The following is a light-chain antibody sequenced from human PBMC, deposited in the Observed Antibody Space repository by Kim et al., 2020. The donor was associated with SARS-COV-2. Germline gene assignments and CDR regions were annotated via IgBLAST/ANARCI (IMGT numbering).Light chain of an antibody. J-gene: IGKJ1*01. V-gene: IGKV3-15*01. CDR2: DAS. CDR3: QLYNNWPWT. Sequence: EIVMTQSPATLPVSPGQRATLSCRASRSVSISLAWYQQKFGQAPRLLIKDASTRATGIPARFSGSGSGTEFTLTISSLQSEDFAVYYCQLYNNWPWTFGQGTKVDIK. CDR1: RSVSIS.